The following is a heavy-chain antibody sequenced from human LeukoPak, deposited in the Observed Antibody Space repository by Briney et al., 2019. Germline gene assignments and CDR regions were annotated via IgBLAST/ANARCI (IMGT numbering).Heavy chain of an antibody. J-gene: IGHJ5*02. D-gene: IGHD3-10*01. V-gene: IGHV5-51*01. CDR1: GYSFTSYW. Sequence: GESLKISCKGSGYSFTSYWIGWVRQMPGKGLEWMGIIYPGDSDTRYSPSFQGQVTISADKSISTAYVQWSSLKASDTAMYYCARGSELLWFGEDLNWFDPWGQGTLVTVSS. CDR3: ARGSELLWFGEDLNWFDP. CDR2: IYPGDSDT.